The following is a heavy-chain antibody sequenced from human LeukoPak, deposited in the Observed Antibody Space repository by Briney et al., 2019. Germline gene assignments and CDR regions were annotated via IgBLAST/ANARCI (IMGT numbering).Heavy chain of an antibody. CDR2: ISSSSSTI. J-gene: IGHJ4*02. CDR3: ARTRTTVAPYFDY. V-gene: IGHV3-48*02. CDR1: GFTFSSYS. D-gene: IGHD4-23*01. Sequence: GGSLRLSCAASGFTFSSYSMNWVRQAPGKGLEWVSYISSSSSTIYYPDSVKGRFTISRDNAKNSLYLQMNSLRDEDTAEYYCARTRTTVAPYFDYWGQGTLVTVSS.